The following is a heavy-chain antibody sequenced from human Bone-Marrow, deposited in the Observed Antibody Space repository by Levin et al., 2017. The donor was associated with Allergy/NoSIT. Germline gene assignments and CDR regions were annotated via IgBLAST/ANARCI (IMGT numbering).Heavy chain of an antibody. CDR3: ARGNSIAVNYGMDV. CDR1: GGSISSGGYY. D-gene: IGHD6-19*01. Sequence: SETLSLTCTVSGGSISSGGYYWSWIRQHPGKGLEWIGYIYYSGSTYYNPSLKSRVTISVDTSKNQFSLKLSSVTAADTAVYYCARGNSIAVNYGMDVWGQGTTVTVSS. CDR2: IYYSGST. V-gene: IGHV4-31*03. J-gene: IGHJ6*02.